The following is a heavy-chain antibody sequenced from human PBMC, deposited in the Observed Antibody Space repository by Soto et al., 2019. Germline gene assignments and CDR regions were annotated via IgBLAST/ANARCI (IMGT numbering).Heavy chain of an antibody. Sequence: QVQLVQSGAEVKKPGSSVKVSCKASGGTFSSYAISWVRQAPGQGLEWMGGIIPIFGTANYAQKFQGRVTITADESTSTAYMELSSLISEDTAVYYCAGASYYYDSSGYSPNYYGMDVWGQGTTVTVSS. CDR2: IIPIFGTA. V-gene: IGHV1-69*01. CDR1: GGTFSSYA. J-gene: IGHJ6*02. D-gene: IGHD3-22*01. CDR3: AGASYYYDSSGYSPNYYGMDV.